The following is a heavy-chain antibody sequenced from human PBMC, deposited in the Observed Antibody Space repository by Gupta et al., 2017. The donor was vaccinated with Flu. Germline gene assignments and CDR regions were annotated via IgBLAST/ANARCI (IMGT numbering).Heavy chain of an antibody. V-gene: IGHV1-2*06. CDR3: ARDRALSSTSSRYYYYMDV. J-gene: IGHJ6*03. CDR1: GYTFTGYY. CDR2: INPNSGGT. Sequence: QVQLVQSGAEVKKPGASVKVSCKASGYTFTGYYMHWVRQAPGQGLEWMGRINPNSGGTNYAQKFQGRVTMTRDTSISTAYMELSRLRSDDTAVYYCARDRALSSTSSRYYYYMDVWGKGTTVTVSS. D-gene: IGHD2-2*01.